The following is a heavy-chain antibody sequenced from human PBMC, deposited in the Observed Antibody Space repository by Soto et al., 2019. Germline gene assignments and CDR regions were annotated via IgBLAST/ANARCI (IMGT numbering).Heavy chain of an antibody. Sequence: GGSLRLSCAASRFMFSSYWMHWVRQAPGKGLVWVSRINSDGGTTTYADSVKGRFTISRDNSKNTLYLQMNSLRAEDTAVYYCAKPLVMTTVTRYYFDYWGQGTLVTVSS. CDR3: AKPLVMTTVTRYYFDY. J-gene: IGHJ4*02. CDR1: RFMFSSYW. D-gene: IGHD4-17*01. CDR2: INSDGGTT. V-gene: IGHV3-74*01.